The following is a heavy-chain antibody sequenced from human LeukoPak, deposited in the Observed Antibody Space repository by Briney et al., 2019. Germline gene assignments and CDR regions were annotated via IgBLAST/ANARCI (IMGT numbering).Heavy chain of an antibody. CDR1: GGSFSGYY. CDR2: INHSGST. V-gene: IGHV4-34*01. CDR3: AREEYSSSVDY. J-gene: IGHJ4*02. Sequence: SETLSLTCAVYGGSFSGYYWCWIRQPPGKGLEWIGEINHSGSTNYNPSLKSRVTISVDTSKNQFSLKLSSVTAADTAVYYCAREEYSSSVDYWGQGTLVTVSS. D-gene: IGHD6-6*01.